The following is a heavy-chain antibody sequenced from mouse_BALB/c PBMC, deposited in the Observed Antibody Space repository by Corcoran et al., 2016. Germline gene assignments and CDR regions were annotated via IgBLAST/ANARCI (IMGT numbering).Heavy chain of an antibody. J-gene: IGHJ1*01. CDR3: MRYGNYWYFDV. D-gene: IGHD2-1*01. CDR1: GFTFSVFW. V-gene: IGHV11-2*02. Sequence: EVQLLETGGGLVQPGGSRGLSCEGSGFTFSVFWMSWVRQTPGKTLEWIGDINSDGSAINYAPSIKDRLTIFRDNDKSTLYLQMSNVRSEDTATYFCMRYGNYWYFDVWGAGTSVTVSS. CDR2: INSDGSAI.